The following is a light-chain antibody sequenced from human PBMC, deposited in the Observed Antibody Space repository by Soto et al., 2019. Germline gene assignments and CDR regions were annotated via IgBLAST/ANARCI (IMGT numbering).Light chain of an antibody. CDR2: RTS. CDR1: QDVSVY. Sequence: IQMIQSPTSLSASVGETVTITCRASQDVSVYVAWYQHKPGQGPRLLIHRTSTLQFGIPSRFTGSGSGIEFTLTISDLEPDDSATYYCQQYSGTLLTFGGRTKV. J-gene: IGKJ4*01. V-gene: IGKV1-5*03. CDR3: QQYSGTLLT.